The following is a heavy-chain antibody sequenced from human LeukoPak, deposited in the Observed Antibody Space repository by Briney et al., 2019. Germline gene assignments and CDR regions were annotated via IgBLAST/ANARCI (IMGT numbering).Heavy chain of an antibody. V-gene: IGHV1-2*02. CDR1: GYTFTGYY. Sequence: ASVKVSCKASGYTFTGYYMHWVRQAPGQGLEWMGWINPNSGGTNYARKFQGRVTMTRDTSISTAYMELSRLRSDDTAVYYCARAVLRQISGSLVYWGQGTLVTVSS. CDR3: ARAVLRQISGSLVY. D-gene: IGHD6-19*01. J-gene: IGHJ4*02. CDR2: INPNSGGT.